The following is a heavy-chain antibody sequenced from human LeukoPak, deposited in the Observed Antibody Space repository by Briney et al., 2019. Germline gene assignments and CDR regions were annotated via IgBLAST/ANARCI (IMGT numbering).Heavy chain of an antibody. CDR2: SNAGNGNT. CDR3: ARVQSAYCSSSSCYGGYFEY. CDR1: GYTFTSYA. J-gene: IGHJ4*02. Sequence: GASVKVYCKASGYTFTSYAMHWVSQAPGQRPEWMGWSNAGNGNTKYSQKFQGRVTITRDTSASTAYMELSSLRPEDTAVYYCARVQSAYCSSSSCYGGYFEYWGQGTLVTVSS. D-gene: IGHD2-2*01. V-gene: IGHV1-3*01.